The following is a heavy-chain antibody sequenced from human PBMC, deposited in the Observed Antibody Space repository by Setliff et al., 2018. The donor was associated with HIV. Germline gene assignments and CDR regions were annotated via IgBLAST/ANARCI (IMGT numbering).Heavy chain of an antibody. J-gene: IGHJ6*03. CDR1: GGSISSHY. CDR3: ARGGELRLFDPMSGSGYYYYYMDL. D-gene: IGHD3-9*01. V-gene: IGHV4-4*09. Sequence: SETLSLTCTVSGGSISSHYWSWIRQPPGKGLEWIGYVSSSGSTNSNPSLKNRVTISLDTSKNQFTLKLSSVTAADTAVYYCARGGELRLFDPMSGSGYYYYYMDLWGKGTMVTVSS. CDR2: VSSSGST.